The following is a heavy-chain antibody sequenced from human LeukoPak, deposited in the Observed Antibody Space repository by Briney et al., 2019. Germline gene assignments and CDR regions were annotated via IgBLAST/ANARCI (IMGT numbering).Heavy chain of an antibody. V-gene: IGHV1-2*02. D-gene: IGHD2-21*02. J-gene: IGHJ4*02. CDR3: ARARPYCGGDCYRTFDY. CDR1: GYTFTGYY. CDR2: INPNSGGT. Sequence: ASVKVSCKASGYTFTGYYMHWVRQAPGQGLEWMGWINPNSGGTNYAQKFQGRVTMTRDTSISTAYMELSRLRSDDTAVYYCARARPYCGGDCYRTFDYWGQGILVTVSS.